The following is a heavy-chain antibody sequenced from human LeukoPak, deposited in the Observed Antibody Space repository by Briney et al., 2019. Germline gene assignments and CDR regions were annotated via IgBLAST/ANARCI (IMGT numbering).Heavy chain of an antibody. J-gene: IGHJ5*01. CDR2: ISGSGGDT. D-gene: IGHD3-10*01. V-gene: IGHV3-23*01. Sequence: PGRSLRLSCAASGFTFSNYAMSWVRQAPGKGLEWVSGISGSGGDTYYADSVKGRLTVSRDNSKNTLYLQMDSLRAEDTALYYCAKDLHLSTLVWFGDFDSWGQGTLVTVSS. CDR3: AKDLHLSTLVWFGDFDS. CDR1: GFTFSNYA.